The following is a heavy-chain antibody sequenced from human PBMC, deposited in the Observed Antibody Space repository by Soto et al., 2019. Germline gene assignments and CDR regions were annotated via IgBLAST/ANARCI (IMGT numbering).Heavy chain of an antibody. J-gene: IGHJ5*02. V-gene: IGHV4-34*01. CDR3: ARGGYIAVAAQDKFSCFPS. Sequence: SETLSLTCAVYDEYFSSYLWNWIRQPPGKGLEWIGEINHSGSTIYNPSLKSRVTISLDTPKNQFSLKLTSVTAADTAVYYCARGGYIAVAAQDKFSCFPSWRQGTLVTVSS. CDR1: DEYFSSYL. D-gene: IGHD6-19*01. CDR2: INHSGST.